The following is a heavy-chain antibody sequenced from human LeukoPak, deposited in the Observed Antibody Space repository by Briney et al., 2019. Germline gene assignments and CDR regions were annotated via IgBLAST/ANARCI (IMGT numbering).Heavy chain of an antibody. CDR2: ISSSSSYI. D-gene: IGHD6-6*01. Sequence: GGSLRLSCAASGFTFSSFTMNWVRQAPGKGLEWVSSISSSSSYIYSADSVKGRFTISRDNARNSLYLRMNSLRAEDTAVYYCERDPGAYSSSPIDYWGQGTLVTVSS. CDR3: ERDPGAYSSSPIDY. CDR1: GFTFSSFT. J-gene: IGHJ4*02. V-gene: IGHV3-21*01.